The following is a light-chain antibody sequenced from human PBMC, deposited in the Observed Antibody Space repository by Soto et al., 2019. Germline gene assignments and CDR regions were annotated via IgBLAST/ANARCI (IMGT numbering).Light chain of an antibody. V-gene: IGLV2-14*01. J-gene: IGLJ1*01. Sequence: QSALTQPASVSGSPGQSITIACTETRSDVGGYNYVSWYQQHPGKAPKLMIYEVSNRPSGVSNRFSGSKSGNTASLTISGLQAEDEADYYCSSYTSSTLYVFGTGTKVTVL. CDR2: EVS. CDR1: RSDVGGYNY. CDR3: SSYTSSTLYV.